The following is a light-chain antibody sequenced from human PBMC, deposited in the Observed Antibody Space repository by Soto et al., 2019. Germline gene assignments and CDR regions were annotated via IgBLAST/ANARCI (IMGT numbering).Light chain of an antibody. CDR1: QSLLRGSRYNY. CDR2: LGS. Sequence: VMSQSPLSLPVTPGEPASISCRSSQSLLRGSRYNYLDWYLQKPGQSPQLLVYLGSNRASGVPDRFRGSASGTNFTLEIRRVEAEYVGVDYCMQSLQSPRTFGRGTKLEIK. J-gene: IGKJ1*01. V-gene: IGKV2-28*01. CDR3: MQSLQSPRT.